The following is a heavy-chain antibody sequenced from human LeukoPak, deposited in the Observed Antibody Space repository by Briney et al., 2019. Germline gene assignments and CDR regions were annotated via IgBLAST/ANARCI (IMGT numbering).Heavy chain of an antibody. CDR1: GFTFSSYE. CDR3: ARLSHDFVFDY. V-gene: IGHV3-48*03. Sequence: GGSLRLSCAASGFTFSSYEMNWVRQAPGKGLEWVSYISSSGSTIYYADSVKGRFTISRDNAKNSLYLQMNSLRAEDTAVYYCARLSHDFVFDYWGQGTLVTVSS. D-gene: IGHD2-21*02. J-gene: IGHJ4*02. CDR2: ISSSGSTI.